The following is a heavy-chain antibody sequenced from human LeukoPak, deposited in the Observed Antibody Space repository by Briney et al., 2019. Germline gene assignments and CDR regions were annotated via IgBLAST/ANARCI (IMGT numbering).Heavy chain of an antibody. CDR1: GFTSSSYA. V-gene: IGHV3-23*01. J-gene: IGHJ3*02. D-gene: IGHD3-10*01. Sequence: GGSLRLSCAASGFTSSSYAMSWVRQAPGKGLEWVSAISGSGGSTHYADSVKGRFTISRDNSKNTLYLQMNSLRAEDTAVYYCAKGSGSGSYYILHDAFDIWGQGTMVTVSS. CDR3: AKGSGSGSYYILHDAFDI. CDR2: ISGSGGST.